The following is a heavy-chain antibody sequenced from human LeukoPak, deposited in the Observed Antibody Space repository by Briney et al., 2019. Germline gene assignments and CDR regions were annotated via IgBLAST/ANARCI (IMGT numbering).Heavy chain of an antibody. CDR1: GFTFSSYA. CDR2: IRGSGGST. V-gene: IGHV3-23*01. D-gene: IGHD2-21*02. Sequence: GGSLRLSCAASGFTFSSYAMSWVRPAAGRGLEWDSTIRGSGGSTNYADFVKGRFTISRDNSKNTLNLQMNSLRVEDTALYYCTRQVRGDGRGGFDPWGQGTLVTVSS. CDR3: TRQVRGDGRGGFDP. J-gene: IGHJ5*02.